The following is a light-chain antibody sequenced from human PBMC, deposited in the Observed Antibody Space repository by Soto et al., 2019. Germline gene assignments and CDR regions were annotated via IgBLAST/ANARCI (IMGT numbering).Light chain of an antibody. V-gene: IGLV2-14*01. Sequence: QSVRPHPASVSGYPGEVITISCTGTSSDVGGYNYVSWYQQHPGKAPKLMIYEVSNRPSGLSNRFSGSKSGNTASLTISGLQAEEEADYYCSSYTNSTNKVFGTGTKGTXL. CDR3: SSYTNSTNKV. J-gene: IGLJ1*01. CDR1: SSDVGGYNY. CDR2: EVS.